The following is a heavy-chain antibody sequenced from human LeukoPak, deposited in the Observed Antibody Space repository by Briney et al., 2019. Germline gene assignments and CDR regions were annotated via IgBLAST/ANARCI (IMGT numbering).Heavy chain of an antibody. Sequence: ASVKVSCKVSGYTLTELSMHWVRQAPGKGLEWMGGFDPEDGKTIYAQKFQGRVPLTEDASTDTAYMELSSLRSEDTAVYYCATVPHMVRGVIWFDPWGQGTLVTVSS. CDR2: FDPEDGKT. D-gene: IGHD3-10*01. CDR3: ATVPHMVRGVIWFDP. V-gene: IGHV1-24*01. J-gene: IGHJ5*02. CDR1: GYTLTELS.